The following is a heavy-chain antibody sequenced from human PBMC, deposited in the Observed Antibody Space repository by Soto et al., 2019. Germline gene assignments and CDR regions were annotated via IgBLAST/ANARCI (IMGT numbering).Heavy chain of an antibody. D-gene: IGHD3-10*01. J-gene: IGHJ6*02. CDR3: ARRETGDYYYYGMDV. V-gene: IGHV1-18*01. CDR2: ISAYNGNT. Sequence: GASVKVSCKASGYTFTSYGISWVRHAPGQGLEWMGWISAYNGNTNYAQKLQGRVTMTTDTSTSTAYMELRSLRSDDTAVYYCARRETGDYYYYGMDVWGQGTTVTVYS. CDR1: GYTFTSYG.